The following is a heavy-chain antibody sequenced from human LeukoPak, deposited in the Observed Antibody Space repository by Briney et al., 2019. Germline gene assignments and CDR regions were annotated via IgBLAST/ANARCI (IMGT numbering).Heavy chain of an antibody. CDR1: GYSISSGYY. Sequence: PSETLSLTSAVSGYSISSGYYWGWIRQPPGKGLEWIGSIYHSGSTYYNPSLKSRVTISVDTSKNQFSLKLSSVTAADTAVYYCARQSGYSYGYLLDYWGQGTLVTVSS. D-gene: IGHD5-18*01. J-gene: IGHJ4*02. V-gene: IGHV4-38-2*01. CDR3: ARQSGYSYGYLLDY. CDR2: IYHSGST.